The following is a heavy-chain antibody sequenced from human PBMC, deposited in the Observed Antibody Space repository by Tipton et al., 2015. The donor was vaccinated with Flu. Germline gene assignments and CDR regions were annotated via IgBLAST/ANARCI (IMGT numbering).Heavy chain of an antibody. Sequence: QVQLVQSGAEVKKPGASVKVSCKASGYTFTSYDINWVRQATGQGLEWMGWMNPNSGNTGYAQKFQGRVTMTRNTSISTAYMELSSLRSEDTAVYYCARGHTAYLGYWYIDLRTNYYYYGMDVWGQGTTVTVSS. CDR2: MNPNSGNT. CDR1: GYTFTSYD. V-gene: IGHV1-8*01. D-gene: IGHD2-8*02. J-gene: IGHJ6*02. CDR3: ARGHTAYLGYWYIDLRTNYYYYGMDV.